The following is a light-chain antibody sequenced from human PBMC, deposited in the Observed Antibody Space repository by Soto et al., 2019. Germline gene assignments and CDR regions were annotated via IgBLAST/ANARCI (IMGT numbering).Light chain of an antibody. Sequence: EMVITQSPATLSVSPGERATLSCRASQSVSSKLAWYQQKPGQAARILIYDTSTRDTGIPARFSGSGSGTDFTLTISSLQSEDFAVYYCQQYGSSTRTFGQGTKVDIK. V-gene: IGKV3-15*01. J-gene: IGKJ1*01. CDR3: QQYGSSTRT. CDR2: DTS. CDR1: QSVSSK.